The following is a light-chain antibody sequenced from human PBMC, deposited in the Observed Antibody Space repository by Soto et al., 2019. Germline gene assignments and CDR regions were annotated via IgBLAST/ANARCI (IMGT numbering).Light chain of an antibody. Sequence: QSVLTRPASVSGSPGQSITISCTGTSSDVGAYDYVSWYQQHPGKAPKLMIYEINKRPSGVPDRFSGSKSGNTASLTVSGLQAEDEADYYCSSFAGSNNFPYVFGTGTKVTVL. CDR2: EIN. J-gene: IGLJ1*01. CDR3: SSFAGSNNFPYV. V-gene: IGLV2-8*01. CDR1: SSDVGAYDY.